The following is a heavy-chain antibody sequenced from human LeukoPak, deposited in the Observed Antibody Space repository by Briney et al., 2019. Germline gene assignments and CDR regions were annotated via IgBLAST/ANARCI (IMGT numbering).Heavy chain of an antibody. D-gene: IGHD1-26*01. CDR2: IGTSGSTI. V-gene: IGHV3-48*03. CDR3: ARVFGGAAFLFDY. Sequence: GGSLRLSRAASGFTFSSYEMNWVRQAPGKGLEWVSYIGTSGSTIYYADSVKGRFTISRDNAKNSLYLQMNSLRAEDTAVYYCARVFGGAAFLFDYWGQGTLVTVSS. CDR1: GFTFSSYE. J-gene: IGHJ4*02.